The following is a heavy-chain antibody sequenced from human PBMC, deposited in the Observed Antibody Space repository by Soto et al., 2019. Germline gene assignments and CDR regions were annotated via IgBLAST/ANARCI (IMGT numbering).Heavy chain of an antibody. CDR3: ASPIGSTSCYDGPDCAFDI. Sequence: EVQLVESGGGLVQPGRSLRLSCAASGFTFDDYAMHWVRQAPGKGLEWVSGISWNSGSIGYADSVKGRFTISRDNAKNSLYLQMNSLRADDTALYYCASPIGSTSCYDGPDCAFDIWGQGTMVTVSS. V-gene: IGHV3-9*01. CDR2: ISWNSGSI. CDR1: GFTFDDYA. J-gene: IGHJ3*02. D-gene: IGHD2-2*01.